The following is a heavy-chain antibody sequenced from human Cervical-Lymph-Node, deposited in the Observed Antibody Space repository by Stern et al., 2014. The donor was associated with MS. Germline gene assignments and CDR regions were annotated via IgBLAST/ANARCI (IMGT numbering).Heavy chain of an antibody. CDR1: GFTFSSYG. J-gene: IGHJ6*02. V-gene: IGHV3-33*01. Sequence: VQLVESGGGVVQPGRSLRLSCAASGFTFSSYGMHWVRQAPGKGMEWVAVIWYDGSKKYYADSVKGRFTISRDNSKNTLYLQMNSRRAEDTAVYYCARSSSPSPYYYYGMDVWGQGTTVTVSS. CDR2: IWYDGSKK. CDR3: ARSSSPSPYYYYGMDV. D-gene: IGHD6-13*01.